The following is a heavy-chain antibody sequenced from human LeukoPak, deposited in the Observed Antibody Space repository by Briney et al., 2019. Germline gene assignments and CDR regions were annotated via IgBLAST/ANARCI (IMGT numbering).Heavy chain of an antibody. V-gene: IGHV4-39*01. Sequence: SETLSLTCTVSGDSTNSNTYFWGWIRQPPGKGLEWIGSMYYSGTTYYKTSLKSRVTISVDTSKNQFSLKLNSVTAADTAVYYCASHLIWGSSWYFDLWGRGTLVAVSS. D-gene: IGHD3-16*01. CDR2: MYYSGTT. J-gene: IGHJ2*01. CDR3: ASHLIWGSSWYFDL. CDR1: GDSTNSNTYF.